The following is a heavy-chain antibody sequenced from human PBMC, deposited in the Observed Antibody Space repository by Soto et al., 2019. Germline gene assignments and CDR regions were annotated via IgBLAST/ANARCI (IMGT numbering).Heavy chain of an antibody. V-gene: IGHV1-24*01. J-gene: IGHJ4*02. CDR3: AAASTLDGLCGADCPESYS. Sequence: ASVKVSCKVSGYTLTGLSMRWVRQAPGKGLEWMGGFDPEDGETIYAQKFQGRVTMTEDTSTDTAYMELSSLRSEDTAVYYCAAASTLDGLCGADCPESYSWAQGAAVPSPQ. CDR2: FDPEDGET. D-gene: IGHD2-21*02. CDR1: GYTLTGLS.